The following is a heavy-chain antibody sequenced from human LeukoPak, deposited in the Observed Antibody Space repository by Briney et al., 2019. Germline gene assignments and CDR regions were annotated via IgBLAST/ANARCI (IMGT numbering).Heavy chain of an antibody. CDR1: GFTFDDYV. V-gene: IGHV3-9*01. CDR2: ITWNSDTI. D-gene: IGHD6-13*01. J-gene: IGHJ4*02. CDR3: ATRDSSSCCIDY. Sequence: PGGSLRLSCAASGFTFDDYVMHWVRQAPGKGLEWVSGITWNSDTIAYADSVKGRFTISRDNAKNSLYLQMNSLRAEDTAVYYCATRDSSSCCIDYWGQGTLVTVSS.